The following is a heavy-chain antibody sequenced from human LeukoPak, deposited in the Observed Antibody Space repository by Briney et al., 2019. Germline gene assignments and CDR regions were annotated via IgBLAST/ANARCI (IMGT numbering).Heavy chain of an antibody. Sequence: GGSLRLSCSASGFTFTDYWMSWVRQAPGGGLEWVANINQAETGKYYLDSLKGRFSISRDNTRNSLFLQMHSLRADDTAFYYCARDRRSSAGSEFWGQGTRVTVSS. CDR1: GFTFTDYW. CDR2: INQAETGK. D-gene: IGHD6-25*01. J-gene: IGHJ4*02. V-gene: IGHV3-7*01. CDR3: ARDRRSSAGSEF.